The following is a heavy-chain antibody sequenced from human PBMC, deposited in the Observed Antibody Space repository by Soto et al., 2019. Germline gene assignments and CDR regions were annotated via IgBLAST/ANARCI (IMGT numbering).Heavy chain of an antibody. D-gene: IGHD1-20*01. Sequence: SETLSLTCAVYGGSFSGYYWSWIRQPPGKGLEWIGEINHSGSTNYNPSLKSRVTISVDTSKNQFSRKLSSVTAADTAVYYCARGPRRYNWNDGRASWFDPWGQGTLVTVSS. CDR2: INHSGST. CDR3: ARGPRRYNWNDGRASWFDP. V-gene: IGHV4-34*01. CDR1: GGSFSGYY. J-gene: IGHJ5*02.